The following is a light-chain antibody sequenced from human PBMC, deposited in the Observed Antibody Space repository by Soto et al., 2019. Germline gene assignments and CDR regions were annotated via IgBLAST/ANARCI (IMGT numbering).Light chain of an antibody. V-gene: IGKV3-20*01. CDR1: QTVYSTY. CDR3: QQYGTSPKT. Sequence: EIVLTQSPGTLSLSPGERATLSCRASQTVYSTYLAWYQQKPGQPPRVLIYDASSRATGIPDRFSGSGSGTDFTLTISRLEPEDFAVYYCQQYGTSPKTFGQGTKVESK. J-gene: IGKJ1*01. CDR2: DAS.